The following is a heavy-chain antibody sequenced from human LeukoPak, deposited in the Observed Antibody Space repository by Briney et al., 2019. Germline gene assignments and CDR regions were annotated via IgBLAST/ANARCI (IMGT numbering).Heavy chain of an antibody. CDR1: GGSFSGYY. CDR2: INHSGST. Sequence: PSETLSLTCAVYGGSFSGYYWSWIRQPPGKGLEWIGEINHSGSTNYNPSLKSRVTISVDTSKNQFSLKLSSVTAADTAVYYCARGRNTQGGYYYGSGSYYNRYYFDYWGQGTLVTVPS. D-gene: IGHD3-10*01. J-gene: IGHJ4*02. CDR3: ARGRNTQGGYYYGSGSYYNRYYFDY. V-gene: IGHV4-34*01.